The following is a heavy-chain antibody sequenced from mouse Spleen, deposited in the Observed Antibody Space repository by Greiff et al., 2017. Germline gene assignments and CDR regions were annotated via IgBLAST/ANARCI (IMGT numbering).Heavy chain of an antibody. CDR3: ARFRRGYLDY. V-gene: IGHV1-50*01. CDR2: IDPSDSYT. J-gene: IGHJ2*01. CDR1: GYTFTSYW. Sequence: QVQLQQPGAELVKPGASVKLSCKASGYTFTSYWMQWVKQRPGQGLEWIGEIDPSDSYTNYNQKFKGKATLTVDTSSSTAYMQLRSLTSEDSAVYYCARFRRGYLDYWGQGTTLTVSS.